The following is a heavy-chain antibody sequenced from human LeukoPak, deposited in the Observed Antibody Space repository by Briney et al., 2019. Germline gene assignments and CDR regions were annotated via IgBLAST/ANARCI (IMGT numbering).Heavy chain of an antibody. D-gene: IGHD4-17*01. J-gene: IGHJ4*02. Sequence: GGSLRLSCAASGFTFSSYSMNWVRQAPGKGLEWVSSISSSSSYIYYADSVKGRFTISRDNAKNSLYLQMNSLRAEDTAVYYCARDGGDRTHFDYWGQGTLATVSS. CDR3: ARDGGDRTHFDY. CDR2: ISSSSSYI. CDR1: GFTFSSYS. V-gene: IGHV3-21*01.